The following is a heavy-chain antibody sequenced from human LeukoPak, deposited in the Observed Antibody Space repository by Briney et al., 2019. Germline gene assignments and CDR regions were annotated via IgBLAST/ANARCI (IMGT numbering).Heavy chain of an antibody. Sequence: GGSLRLSCASSGFTFSSYWMNWVRQAPGKGLVWVSRIASDGSSTTYADSVKGRFSISRDNAKNTLYLQMNSLRVEDTAVYYCARGRPHGNDYWGQGTLVTVSS. CDR1: GFTFSSYW. CDR2: IASDGSST. CDR3: ARGRPHGNDY. V-gene: IGHV3-74*01. J-gene: IGHJ4*02. D-gene: IGHD4-23*01.